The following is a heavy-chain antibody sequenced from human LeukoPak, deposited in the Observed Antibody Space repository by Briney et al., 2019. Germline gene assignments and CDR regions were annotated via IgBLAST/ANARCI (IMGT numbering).Heavy chain of an antibody. CDR2: IYYSGGA. Sequence: GSLRLSCVTSGFPFSTYSMDWVRQPPGKGLEWIGYIYYSGGATYTPSLKSRVTISVDTSKNQLSLSLSSVTAADTAVYYCARWSSFYDMDVWGQGTTVTASS. CDR1: GFPFSTYS. J-gene: IGHJ6*02. CDR3: ARWSSFYDMDV. V-gene: IGHV4-59*01. D-gene: IGHD6-19*01.